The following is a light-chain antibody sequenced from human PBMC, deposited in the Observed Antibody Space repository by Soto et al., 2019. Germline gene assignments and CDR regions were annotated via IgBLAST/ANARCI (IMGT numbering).Light chain of an antibody. J-gene: IGKJ1*01. CDR3: QQYNFYWS. V-gene: IGKV1-5*01. CDR2: DAS. CDR1: ESISGW. Sequence: DIRMTQSPSTLSASVGDRVTITCRASESISGWLAWYQQKPGRAPKLLIYDASTVESGVPSRFSGSGSGTKFTLTISSQQPDDVGTYSCQQYNFYWSFGQGTKVDIK.